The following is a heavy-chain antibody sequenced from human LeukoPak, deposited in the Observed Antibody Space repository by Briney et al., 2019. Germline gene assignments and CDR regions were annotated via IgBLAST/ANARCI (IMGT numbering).Heavy chain of an antibody. V-gene: IGHV3-23*01. J-gene: IGHJ4*02. D-gene: IGHD5-18*01. CDR2: ISGSGGST. CDR3: AGGIQLWLYFDY. CDR1: GFTFSSYA. Sequence: GGSLRLSCAASGFTFSSYAMSWVRQAPGKGLEWVSAISGSGGSTYYADSVKGRFTISRDNSKNTLYLQMNSLRAEDTAVYYCAGGIQLWLYFDYWGQRTLVTVSS.